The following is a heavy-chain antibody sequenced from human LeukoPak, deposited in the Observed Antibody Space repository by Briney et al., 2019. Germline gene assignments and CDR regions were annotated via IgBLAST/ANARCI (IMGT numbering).Heavy chain of an antibody. Sequence: PSETLSLTCTASGGSISSYYWSWIRQPAGKGLEWIGRIYTSGSTNYNPSLKSRVTMSVDTSKNQFSLKLSSVTAADTAVYYCAREQWGYCSSTSCNYYYYMDVWGKGTTVTVSS. J-gene: IGHJ6*03. CDR2: IYTSGST. CDR1: GGSISSYY. V-gene: IGHV4-4*07. D-gene: IGHD2-2*01. CDR3: AREQWGYCSSTSCNYYYYMDV.